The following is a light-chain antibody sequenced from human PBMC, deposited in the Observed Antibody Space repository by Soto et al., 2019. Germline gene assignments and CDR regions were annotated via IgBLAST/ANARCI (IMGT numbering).Light chain of an antibody. CDR1: SSDVGGYSY. CDR2: EVT. CDR3: SSYAGSNNLV. J-gene: IGLJ2*01. Sequence: QSALTQPPSASGSPRQSVTISCTGTSSDVGGYSYVSWYQQHPGRAPKLIIYEVTKRPSGVPDRFSGSRSGNTASLTVSGLQAEDEADYYCSSYAGSNNLVFGGGTKLTVL. V-gene: IGLV2-8*01.